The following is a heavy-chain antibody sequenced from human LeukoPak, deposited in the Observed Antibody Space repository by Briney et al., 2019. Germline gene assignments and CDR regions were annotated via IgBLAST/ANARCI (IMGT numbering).Heavy chain of an antibody. CDR3: ARDDNHGYCSGGSCYSSLSQYGMDV. D-gene: IGHD2-15*01. J-gene: IGHJ6*04. Sequence: SVKVSYKASGGTFSSYAISWVRQAPGQGLEWMGGIIPIFGTANYAQKLQGRVTITADESTSTAYIELSSLRSEDTAVYYCARDDNHGYCSGGSCYSSLSQYGMDVWGKGTTVTVSS. CDR2: IIPIFGTA. CDR1: GGTFSSYA. V-gene: IGHV1-69*13.